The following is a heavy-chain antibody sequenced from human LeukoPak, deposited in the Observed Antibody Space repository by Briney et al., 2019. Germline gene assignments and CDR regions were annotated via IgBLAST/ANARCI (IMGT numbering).Heavy chain of an antibody. D-gene: IGHD1-26*01. CDR1: GFTFSTYN. CDR3: ARNPAGIGDY. J-gene: IGHJ4*02. CDR2: ISSGSRII. Sequence: GGSLRLSCAASGFTFSTYNMNWVRQAPGKGLEWVSFISSGSRIIYYADSVKGRFTVSRDNAKNSLYLQMNSLRDEDTAVYYCARNPAGIGDYWGQGTLVAVSS. V-gene: IGHV3-48*02.